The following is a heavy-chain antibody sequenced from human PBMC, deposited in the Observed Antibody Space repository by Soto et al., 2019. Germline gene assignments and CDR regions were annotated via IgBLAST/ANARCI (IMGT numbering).Heavy chain of an antibody. CDR1: GGTFSSNA. V-gene: IGHV1-69*06. CDR3: AREGSGYYGVWFDP. D-gene: IGHD3-22*01. CDR2: IIPIFGTA. Sequence: GASVKVSCKASGGTFSSNAISWGGQDTGQGLEWMGGIIPIFGTANYAQKFQGRVTITADKSTSTAYMELSSLRSEDTAVYYCAREGSGYYGVWFDPWGQGTLVTGS. J-gene: IGHJ5*02.